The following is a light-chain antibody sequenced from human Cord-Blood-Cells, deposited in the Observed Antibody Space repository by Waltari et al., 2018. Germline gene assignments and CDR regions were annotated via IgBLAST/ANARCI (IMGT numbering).Light chain of an antibody. J-gene: IGLJ1*01. Sequence: QSALTQPRSVSGYPGQSVTIPCTGTSSDVGVYNYVSWYQQHPGKAPKLMIYDVSKRPSGFPDRFSGSKSGNTASLTISGLQAEDEADYYCCSYAGSYTYVFGTGTKVTVL. CDR3: CSYAGSYTYV. CDR2: DVS. V-gene: IGLV2-11*01. CDR1: SSDVGVYNY.